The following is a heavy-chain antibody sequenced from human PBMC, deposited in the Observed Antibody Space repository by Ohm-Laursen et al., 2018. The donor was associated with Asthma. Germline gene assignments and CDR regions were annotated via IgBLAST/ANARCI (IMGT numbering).Heavy chain of an antibody. J-gene: IGHJ4*02. Sequence: SLRLSCAASGFTFSSYWMHWVRQAPGKGLEWVAVISYDGSNKYYADSVKGRFTISRDNSKNTLYLQMNSLRAEDTAVYYCVGDSGWYYFDYWGQGTLVTVSS. V-gene: IGHV3-30*03. CDR1: GFTFSSYW. CDR3: VGDSGWYYFDY. D-gene: IGHD6-19*01. CDR2: ISYDGSNK.